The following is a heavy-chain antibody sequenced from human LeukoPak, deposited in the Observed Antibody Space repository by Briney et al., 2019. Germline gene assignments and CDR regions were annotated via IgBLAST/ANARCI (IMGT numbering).Heavy chain of an antibody. D-gene: IGHD6-13*01. CDR3: ARQRRNGGIAASNDAFDI. V-gene: IGHV5-51*01. Sequence: GESLKISCKGSGYIFTYYWIGWVRQMPGKGLEWMGIIYPSDSDTRYSPSFQGQVTISADKSISTAYLQWSSLKASDTAMYYCARQRRNGGIAASNDAFDIWGQGTMVTVSS. CDR1: GYIFTYYW. J-gene: IGHJ3*02. CDR2: IYPSDSDT.